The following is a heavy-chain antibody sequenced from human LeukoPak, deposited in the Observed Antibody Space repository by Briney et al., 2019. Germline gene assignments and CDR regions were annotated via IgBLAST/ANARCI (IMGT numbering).Heavy chain of an antibody. J-gene: IGHJ6*03. D-gene: IGHD4-11*01. CDR1: GFSLTTSW. CDR3: ARYSLLPSSTVTTNYYYMDV. CDR2: IYPGDSDT. Sequence: GEPLKISCKGSGFSLTTSWIAWVRQMPGKGLELMGIIYPGDSDTRYSPSLQGQVTISADKSINPAYLQWSSLKASDTAMYYCARYSLLPSSTVTTNYYYMDVWGKGTTVTVSS. V-gene: IGHV5-51*01.